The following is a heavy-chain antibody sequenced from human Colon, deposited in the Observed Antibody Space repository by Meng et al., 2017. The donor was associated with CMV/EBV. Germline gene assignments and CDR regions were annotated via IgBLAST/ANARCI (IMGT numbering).Heavy chain of an antibody. J-gene: IGHJ5*02. CDR1: GFTFGSYA. CDR3: ARGGDIVVVSVASRLGNWFDP. D-gene: IGHD2-2*01. V-gene: IGHV3-66*02. CDR2: IDGAQT. Sequence: GESLKISCAASGFTFGSYAMSWVRQAPGKGLEWVALIDGAQTYYAESVKGRFTISRDNSKNTLYLQMNSPRAEDTAVYYCARGGDIVVVSVASRLGNWFDPWGQGTLVTVSS.